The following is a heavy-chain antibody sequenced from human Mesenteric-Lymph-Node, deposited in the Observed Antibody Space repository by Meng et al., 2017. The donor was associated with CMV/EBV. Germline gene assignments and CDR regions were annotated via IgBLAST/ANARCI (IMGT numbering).Heavy chain of an antibody. J-gene: IGHJ3*02. CDR1: GFTFSDHY. D-gene: IGHD2-15*01. V-gene: IGHV3-11*01. CDR2: ISSGGRTM. CDR3: ARGLVVADAFDI. Sequence: GESLKISCAASGFTFSDHYMSWIRQAPGKGLEWVSFISSGGRTMYYADSVKGRFTISRDNAKTSLYLQMNSLRAEDTAVYYCARGLVVADAFDIWGQGTKVTVSS.